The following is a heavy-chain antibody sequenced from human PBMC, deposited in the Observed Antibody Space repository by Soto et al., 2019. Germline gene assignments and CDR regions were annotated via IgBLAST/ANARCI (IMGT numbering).Heavy chain of an antibody. J-gene: IGHJ4*02. V-gene: IGHV4-39*01. CDR2: IYYSGST. D-gene: IGHD2-15*01. CDR3: ARHTPAISISDH. Sequence: QLQLQESGPGLVKPSETLSLTCTVSGGSISSSSYYWGWIRQPPGKGLEWIGSIYYSGSTYYNPSLKLRVTIPVDTSKNQFSLNLSSVTAAATAVYYCARHTPAISISDHWGQGTLVTVSS. CDR1: GGSISSSSYY.